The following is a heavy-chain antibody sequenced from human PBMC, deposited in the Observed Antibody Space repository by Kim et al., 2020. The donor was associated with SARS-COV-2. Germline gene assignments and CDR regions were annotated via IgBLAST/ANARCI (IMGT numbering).Heavy chain of an antibody. CDR3: ARGGNYYRFGEDGMDV. V-gene: IGHV4-34*01. J-gene: IGHJ6*02. Sequence: SETLSLTCAVYGGSFSGYYWSWIRQPPGKGLEWIGEINHSGSTNYNPSLKSRVTISVDTSKNQFSLKLSSVTAADTAVYYCARGGNYYRFGEDGMDVWGQGTTVTVSS. CDR1: GGSFSGYY. CDR2: INHSGST. D-gene: IGHD3-10*01.